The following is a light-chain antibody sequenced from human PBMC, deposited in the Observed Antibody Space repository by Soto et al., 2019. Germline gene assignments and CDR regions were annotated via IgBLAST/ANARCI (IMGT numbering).Light chain of an antibody. Sequence: QSALTQPASVSGSPGQSITISCTGTGSDVGGYNYFSWYQQHTGKAPKVMIYDVSNRPSGVSNRFSGSKSGNTASLTISGLQAEEAADYYCSSYTSASTPLVFGGWNQLTVL. CDR1: GSDVGGYNY. CDR3: SSYTSASTPLV. J-gene: IGLJ2*01. CDR2: DVS. V-gene: IGLV2-14*01.